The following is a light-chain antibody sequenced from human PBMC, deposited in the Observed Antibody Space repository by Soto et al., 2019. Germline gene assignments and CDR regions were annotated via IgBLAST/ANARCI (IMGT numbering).Light chain of an antibody. CDR2: EVS. CDR1: SSDVGSYDY. Sequence: ALAQPPSASGSPGQSVTISCTGTSSDVGSYDYVSWYQQHPGKAPKLMIYEVSKRPSGVPDRFSGSKSGNTASLTVSGLQAEDEADYYCSSYAGSNNFVFGTGTKVTVL. V-gene: IGLV2-8*01. J-gene: IGLJ1*01. CDR3: SSYAGSNNFV.